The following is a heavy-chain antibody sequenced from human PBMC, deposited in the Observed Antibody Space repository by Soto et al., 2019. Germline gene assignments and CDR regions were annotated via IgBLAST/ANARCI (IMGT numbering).Heavy chain of an antibody. CDR3: ARESRQYTRHAFDI. J-gene: IGHJ3*02. D-gene: IGHD5-18*01. V-gene: IGHV4-31*03. CDR2: IYYSVST. CDR1: GGSISSGGYS. Sequence: QVQLQESGPGLVKPSQTLSLPCTVSGGSISSGGYSWSWIRQHPWKGLEWIGDIYYSVSTYYNPSLQSRVTISVDTSKNQFSLKLSSVTAADTAVYYCARESRQYTRHAFDIWGQRTMVTVSS.